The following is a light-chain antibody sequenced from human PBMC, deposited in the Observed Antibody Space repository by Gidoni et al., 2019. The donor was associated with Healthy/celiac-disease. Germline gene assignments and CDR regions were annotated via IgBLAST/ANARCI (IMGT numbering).Light chain of an antibody. Sequence: EIVLTQSPATLSLSPGERATLSCSASQSVSSYLAWYQQKPGQAPRLLIYDASSGSGTDFTLTISSLEPEDFAVYYCQQPTGFTFGPGTKVDIK. CDR3: QQPTGFT. CDR2: DAS. CDR1: QSVSSY. V-gene: IGKV3-11*01. J-gene: IGKJ3*01.